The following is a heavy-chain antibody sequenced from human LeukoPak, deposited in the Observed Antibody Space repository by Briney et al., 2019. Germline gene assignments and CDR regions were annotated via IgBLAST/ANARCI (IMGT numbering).Heavy chain of an antibody. J-gene: IGHJ3*02. CDR1: GFTFDDYA. Sequence: GRSLRLSCAASGFTFDDYAMHWVRQVPGKGLEWVSYISTSGSTIYYADSVKGRFTISRDNAKNSLYLQMNSLRAEDTAVYYCARDSGNYFDAFDIWGQGTMVTVSS. D-gene: IGHD1-26*01. V-gene: IGHV3-48*01. CDR3: ARDSGNYFDAFDI. CDR2: ISTSGSTI.